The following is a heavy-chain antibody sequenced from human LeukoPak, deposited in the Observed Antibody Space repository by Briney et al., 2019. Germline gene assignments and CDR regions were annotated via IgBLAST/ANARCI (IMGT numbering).Heavy chain of an antibody. CDR1: GFTFSSYA. Sequence: PGGSLRLSCAASGFTFSSYAMHWVRQAPGKGLEWVAVISYDGSNKYYADSVKGRFTTSRDNSKNTLYLQMNSLRAEDTAVYYCARVHSGSLYFDYWGQGTLVTVSS. J-gene: IGHJ4*02. D-gene: IGHD1-26*01. V-gene: IGHV3-30-3*01. CDR3: ARVHSGSLYFDY. CDR2: ISYDGSNK.